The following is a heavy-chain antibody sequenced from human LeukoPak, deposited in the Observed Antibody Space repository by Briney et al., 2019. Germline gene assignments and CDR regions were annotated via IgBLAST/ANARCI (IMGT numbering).Heavy chain of an antibody. D-gene: IGHD3-9*01. CDR1: GFTFSTYG. Sequence: GRSLRLSCAASGFTFSTYGMHWVRQAPGKGLEWVAVILYDGSNKHYADSVKGRFTISRDNSKNTVYLQINGLRAEDTAVYYCAKGANFAQGSIDFWGQGILVTVSS. V-gene: IGHV3-30*18. CDR3: AKGANFAQGSIDF. CDR2: ILYDGSNK. J-gene: IGHJ4*02.